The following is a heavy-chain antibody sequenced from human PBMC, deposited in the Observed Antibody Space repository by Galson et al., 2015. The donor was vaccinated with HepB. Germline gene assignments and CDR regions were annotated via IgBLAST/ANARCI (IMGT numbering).Heavy chain of an antibody. CDR1: GFTFSSYA. D-gene: IGHD2-2*01. CDR3: AKGRAGRPAPDAFDI. Sequence: SLRLSCAASGFTFSSYAMSWVRQAPGKGLEWVSAISGSGGSTYYADSVKGRFTTSRDNSKNTLYLQMNSLRAEDTAVYYCAKGRAGRPAPDAFDIWGQGTMVTVSA. CDR2: ISGSGGST. J-gene: IGHJ3*02. V-gene: IGHV3-23*01.